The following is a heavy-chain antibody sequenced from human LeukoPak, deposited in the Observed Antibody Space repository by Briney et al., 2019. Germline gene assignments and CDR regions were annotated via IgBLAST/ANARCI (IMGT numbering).Heavy chain of an antibody. CDR2: ISGSSSTI. CDR3: AYSGSYTGH. J-gene: IGHJ4*02. D-gene: IGHD1-26*01. Sequence: PGGSLRLSCAASGFTFSSYSMNWVRQAPGKGLEWVSYISGSSSTIYYADSVKGRFTISRDNAKNSLYLQMNSLRAEDTAVYYCAYSGSYTGHWGQGTLVTVSS. V-gene: IGHV3-48*01. CDR1: GFTFSSYS.